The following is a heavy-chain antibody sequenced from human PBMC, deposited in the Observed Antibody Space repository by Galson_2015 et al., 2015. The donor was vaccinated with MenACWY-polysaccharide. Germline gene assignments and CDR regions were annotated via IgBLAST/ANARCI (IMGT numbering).Heavy chain of an antibody. V-gene: IGHV1-8*01. CDR3: ARGGKYYYDISGYLNSFDP. CDR2: MNPTCGNI. Sequence: LVKVSCKASGYSFSSYDIYWSRQTTGQGLEWMGWMNPTCGNIGSAQKFQGRATMTSNTSIRIAYMELSNLSSEDTAVYYCARGGKYYYDISGYLNSFDPWGQGTLVTVSS. CDR1: GYSFSSYD. D-gene: IGHD3-22*01. J-gene: IGHJ5*02.